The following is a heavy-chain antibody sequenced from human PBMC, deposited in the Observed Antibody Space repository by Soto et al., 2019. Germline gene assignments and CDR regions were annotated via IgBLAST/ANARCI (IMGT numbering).Heavy chain of an antibody. Sequence: PGESLKLSCTGSGYSFTRYWIGWVRQMPGKGLEWMGIIYPGDSDTRYSPSFQGQVTISADKSISTAYLQWSSLKASDTAMYYCARLDIVVVVAATGGWFDPWGQGTLVTVS. CDR1: GYSFTRYW. J-gene: IGHJ5*02. CDR2: IYPGDSDT. D-gene: IGHD2-15*01. CDR3: ARLDIVVVVAATGGWFDP. V-gene: IGHV5-51*01.